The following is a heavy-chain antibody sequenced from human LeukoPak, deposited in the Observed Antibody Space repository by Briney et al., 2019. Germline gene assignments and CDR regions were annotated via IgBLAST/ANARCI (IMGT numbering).Heavy chain of an antibody. CDR1: GFTFNSCA. Sequence: GGSLRLSCAASGFTFNSCAMNWVRQAPGKGLEWVSVIGGRGTYIHYADSVKGRFTVSRDNSKNTLYLQMNSLRAEDTAVYYCAPDPEHIVGATSADYWGQGTLVTVSS. J-gene: IGHJ4*02. CDR3: APDPEHIVGATSADY. CDR2: IGGRGTYI. V-gene: IGHV3-23*01. D-gene: IGHD1-26*01.